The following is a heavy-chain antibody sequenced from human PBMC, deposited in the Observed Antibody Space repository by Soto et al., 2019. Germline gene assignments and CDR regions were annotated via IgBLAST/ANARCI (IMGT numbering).Heavy chain of an antibody. CDR1: GFTFSSYS. J-gene: IGHJ4*02. Sequence: XGSLRLSCAASGFTFSSYSMNWVRQAPGKGLEWVSSISSSSSYIYYADSVKGRFTISRDNAKNSLYLQMNSLRAEDTAVYYCARDYDILTGYYDYWGQGTLVTVSS. CDR3: ARDYDILTGYYDY. CDR2: ISSSSSYI. V-gene: IGHV3-21*01. D-gene: IGHD3-9*01.